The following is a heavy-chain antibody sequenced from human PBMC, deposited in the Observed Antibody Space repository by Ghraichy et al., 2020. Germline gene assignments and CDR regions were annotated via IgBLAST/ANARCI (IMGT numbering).Heavy chain of an antibody. CDR1: GFTFSSYS. J-gene: IGHJ4*02. D-gene: IGHD6-19*01. Sequence: GGSLRLSCAASGFTFSSYSMNWVRQAPGKGLEWVSSISSSSSYIYYADSVKGRFTISRDNAKNSLYLQMNSLRAEDTAVYYCARVRHSSGWYDYWGQGTLVTVSS. CDR3: ARVRHSSGWYDY. CDR2: ISSSSSYI. V-gene: IGHV3-21*01.